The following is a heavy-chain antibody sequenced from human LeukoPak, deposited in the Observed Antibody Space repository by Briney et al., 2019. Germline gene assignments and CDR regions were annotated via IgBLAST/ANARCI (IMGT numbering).Heavy chain of an antibody. CDR1: GFTVSSNY. Sequence: GGSLRLSCAASGFTVSSNYMSWVRQAPGKGREWVSVIYSGGSTYYADSVKGRFTISRDNSRNTLYLQMNSLRAEDTAVYYCATGGYCSSTSCSIQFDYWGQGTLVTVSS. CDR3: ATGGYCSSTSCSIQFDY. CDR2: IYSGGST. V-gene: IGHV3-66*01. D-gene: IGHD2-2*01. J-gene: IGHJ4*02.